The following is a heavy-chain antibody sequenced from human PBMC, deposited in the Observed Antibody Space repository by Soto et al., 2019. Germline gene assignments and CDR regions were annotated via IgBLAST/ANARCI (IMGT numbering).Heavy chain of an antibody. V-gene: IGHV4-38-2*02. Sequence: PSETLSLTCTVSGFSIRSGYHWGWIRQSPGEGLEWIGTLYPGGRSYYNPSLESRVTISADTSKHQVSLRLTSVCASDTAVYYCARTGWATYRQLDYWGQGIMVTVSS. D-gene: IGHD3-16*02. CDR1: GFSIRSGYH. J-gene: IGHJ4*02. CDR2: LYPGGRS. CDR3: ARTGWATYRQLDY.